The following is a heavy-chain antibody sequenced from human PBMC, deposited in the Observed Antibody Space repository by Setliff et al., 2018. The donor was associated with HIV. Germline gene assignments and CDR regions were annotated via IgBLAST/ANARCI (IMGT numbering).Heavy chain of an antibody. Sequence: ASVKVSCKASGYTFTSYYIHWVRQAPGQGLEWMGIINPSGGGTTYAQTFQDRVTMSRDTSTSTVYMELSSLRSEGTAVYYCAREALHAGGWRGAFDIWGQGTMVTVSS. V-gene: IGHV1-46*01. CDR3: AREALHAGGWRGAFDI. CDR2: INPSGGGT. CDR1: GYTFTSYY. J-gene: IGHJ3*02. D-gene: IGHD6-19*01.